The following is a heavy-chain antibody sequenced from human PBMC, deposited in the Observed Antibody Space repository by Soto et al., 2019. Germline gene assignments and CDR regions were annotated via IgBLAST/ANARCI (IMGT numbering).Heavy chain of an antibody. CDR2: VDHRGST. CDR3: ARYEYGNSLYGVDV. J-gene: IGHJ6*02. D-gene: IGHD1-7*01. Sequence: QVHLQQRGAGLLKPSETLSLNCVVSGESFSGYYWGWIGQTPGMGLEWIGEVDHRGSTTYNPSLKNRASISIDSSKNLFSLELTSVTAADTALYFCARYEYGNSLYGVDVWGQGTRVTVSS. CDR1: GESFSGYY. V-gene: IGHV4-34*02.